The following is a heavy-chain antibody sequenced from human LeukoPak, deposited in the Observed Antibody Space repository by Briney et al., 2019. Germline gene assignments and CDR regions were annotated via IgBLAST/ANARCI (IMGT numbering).Heavy chain of an antibody. Sequence: GGSLRLSCAASGFTFSSYGMSWVRQAPGKGLEWVSAISGSGGSTYYADSVKGRFTISRDNSKNTLYLQVNSLRAEDTAVYYCAKDLSVSIDYFDYWGQEPWSPSPQ. D-gene: IGHD5/OR15-5a*01. V-gene: IGHV3-23*01. J-gene: IGHJ4*01. CDR2: ISGSGGST. CDR1: GFTFSSYG. CDR3: AKDLSVSIDYFDY.